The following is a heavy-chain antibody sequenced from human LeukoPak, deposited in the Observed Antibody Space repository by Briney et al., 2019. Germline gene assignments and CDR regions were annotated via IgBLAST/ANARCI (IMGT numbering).Heavy chain of an antibody. CDR3: ARDDRHGSGSYYCFDY. Sequence: SETLSLTCSVSSYFISSDYYWGWIRQSPGKGLEWIGSMYHRGTTYYNPSLKSRVTISVDTSKNQVSLKLSSVTAADTAVYYCARDDRHGSGSYYCFDYWGQGTLVTVSS. CDR1: SYFISSDYY. CDR2: MYHRGTT. V-gene: IGHV4-38-2*02. D-gene: IGHD3-10*01. J-gene: IGHJ4*02.